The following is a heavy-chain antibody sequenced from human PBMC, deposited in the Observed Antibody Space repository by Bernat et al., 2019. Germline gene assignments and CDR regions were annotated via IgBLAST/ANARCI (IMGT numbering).Heavy chain of an antibody. Sequence: QVQLQESGPGLVKPSGTLSLTCAVSGGSISSSNWWSWVRQPPGKGLEWIGEIYHSGSTNYNPSLKSRVTISVDKSKNQSSLKLSSVTAADTAVYYCARTSRRGYYDSSGYYYFDYWGQGTLVTVSS. V-gene: IGHV4-4*02. D-gene: IGHD3-22*01. CDR1: GGSISSSNW. CDR2: IYHSGST. J-gene: IGHJ4*02. CDR3: ARTSRRGYYDSSGYYYFDY.